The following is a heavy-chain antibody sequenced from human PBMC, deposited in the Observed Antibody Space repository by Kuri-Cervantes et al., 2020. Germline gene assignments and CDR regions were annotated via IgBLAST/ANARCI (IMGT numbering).Heavy chain of an antibody. D-gene: IGHD6-13*01. CDR1: GGSISSYY. Sequence: SETLSLTCTVSGGSISSYYWSWIRQPPGKGLEWIGEINHSGSTNYNPSLKSRVTISVDTSKNQFSLKLSSVTAADTAVYYCARGDKQQLVPLFDPWGQGTLVTVSS. J-gene: IGHJ5*02. CDR2: INHSGST. V-gene: IGHV4-34*01. CDR3: ARGDKQQLVPLFDP.